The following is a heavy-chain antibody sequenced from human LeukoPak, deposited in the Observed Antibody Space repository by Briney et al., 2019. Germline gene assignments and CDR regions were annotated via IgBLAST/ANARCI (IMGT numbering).Heavy chain of an antibody. D-gene: IGHD2-2*01. CDR1: GYTFTSYG. CDR3: ARDRGALGYCSSTSCPTYYFDY. V-gene: IGHV1-18*01. J-gene: IGHJ4*02. CDR2: ISAYNGNT. Sequence: EASVKVSCKASGYTFTSYGISWVRQAPGQGLEWMGWISAYNGNTNYAQKLQGRVTMTTDTSTSTAYMELRSLRSDDTAVYYCARDRGALGYCSSTSCPTYYFDYWGQGTLVTVSS.